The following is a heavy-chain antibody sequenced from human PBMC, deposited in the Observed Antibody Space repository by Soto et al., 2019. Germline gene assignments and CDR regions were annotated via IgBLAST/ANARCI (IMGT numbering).Heavy chain of an antibody. CDR3: ARDFGPIPAASAMYGMDV. CDR1: GYNFIGYY. D-gene: IGHD3-16*01. J-gene: IGHJ6*02. CDR2: INPKSGAT. V-gene: IGHV1-2*02. Sequence: QAQLVQSGAEVKKPGASVKVSCQASGYNFIGYYVFWVRKAPGQGLEWMGWINPKSGATKYAAKFQGRATMTRDTSISTAYMELSGLRFDDRAVYYCARDFGPIPAASAMYGMDVWGQGTTVSVSS.